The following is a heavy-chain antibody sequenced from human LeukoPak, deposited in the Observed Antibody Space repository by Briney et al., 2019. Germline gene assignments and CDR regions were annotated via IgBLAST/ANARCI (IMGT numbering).Heavy chain of an antibody. J-gene: IGHJ3*01. CDR2: ISWNSGSI. D-gene: IGHD4-17*01. CDR1: GFTFDDYA. CDR3: ARESTKYGAYVSGFDF. Sequence: GGSLRLSCAASGFTFDDYAMHWVRQAPGKGLEWVSGISWNSGSIGYADSVKGRFIISRDNAKNSLYLQMNSLRAEDTAVYYCARESTKYGAYVSGFDFWGQGTMVTVSS. V-gene: IGHV3-9*01.